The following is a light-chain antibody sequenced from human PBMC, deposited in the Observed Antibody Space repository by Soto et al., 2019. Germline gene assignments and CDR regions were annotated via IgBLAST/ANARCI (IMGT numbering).Light chain of an antibody. Sequence: QSALTQPASVSGSPGQSITISCTGTSSDIGGYEYVSWYQQHPGKAPRLMIYEVTYRPSGVSNRFSGSKSGNTASLTISGLQAEDEADYYCSSYTSSIPYVFGTGTKVTVL. CDR1: SSDIGGYEY. J-gene: IGLJ1*01. CDR3: SSYTSSIPYV. V-gene: IGLV2-14*01. CDR2: EVT.